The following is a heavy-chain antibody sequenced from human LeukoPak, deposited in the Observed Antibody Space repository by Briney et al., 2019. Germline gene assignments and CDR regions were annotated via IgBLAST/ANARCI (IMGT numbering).Heavy chain of an antibody. V-gene: IGHV4-34*01. CDR3: ARVIVVVPAAPLDAFDI. CDR1: GGAFSGYY. D-gene: IGHD2-2*01. Sequence: PSETLSLTCAVYGGAFSGYYWSWIRQPPGKGLEWIGEINHSGSTNYNPSLKSRVTISVDTSKNQFSLKLSSVTAADTAVHYCARVIVVVPAAPLDAFDIWGQGTMVTVSS. J-gene: IGHJ3*02. CDR2: INHSGST.